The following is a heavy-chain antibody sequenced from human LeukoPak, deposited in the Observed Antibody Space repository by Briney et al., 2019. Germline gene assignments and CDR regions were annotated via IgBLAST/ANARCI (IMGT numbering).Heavy chain of an antibody. CDR3: AKAKGSHGGRAFDI. Sequence: SVKVSCKASGGTFSSYAISWVRQAPGQGLEWMGGIIPIFGTANYAQKLQGRVTMTTGTSTSTAYMELRSLRSDDTAVYYCAKAKGSHGGRAFDIWGQGTMVTVSS. CDR1: GGTFSSYA. V-gene: IGHV1-69*05. CDR2: IIPIFGTA. D-gene: IGHD3-16*01. J-gene: IGHJ3*02.